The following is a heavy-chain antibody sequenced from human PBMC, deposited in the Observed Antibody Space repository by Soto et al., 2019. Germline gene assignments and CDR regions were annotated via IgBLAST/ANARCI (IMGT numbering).Heavy chain of an antibody. Sequence: GGSLRLSCGASGISFSRCLMIWVRQAPGKGLEWVASISQDGTETDYVDSVKGRFAIARDNPKNSLYLQMNSRRADDTAVYYCARDRLSYGDYAKTYRYFDLWGRGTRVTVSS. V-gene: IGHV3-7*01. CDR2: ISQDGTET. D-gene: IGHD4-17*01. CDR1: GISFSRCL. CDR3: ARDRLSYGDYAKTYRYFDL. J-gene: IGHJ2*01.